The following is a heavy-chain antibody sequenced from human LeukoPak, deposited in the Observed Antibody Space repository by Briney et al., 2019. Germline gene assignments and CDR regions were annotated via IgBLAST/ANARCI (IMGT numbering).Heavy chain of an antibody. D-gene: IGHD6-13*01. CDR2: SDYSGST. V-gene: IGHV4-39*01. J-gene: IGHJ6*03. CDR3: ARRIAAAGTDYYYMDV. Sequence: SEPLSLPCTVSGGSIISNSYYCGWIRQPPGKRLEGIGSSDYSGSTYYNPSLKSRVTISVDTSKNQFYLKLSSVTAADTAVYYCARRIAAAGTDYYYMDVWGKRTTATISS. CDR1: GGSIISNSYY.